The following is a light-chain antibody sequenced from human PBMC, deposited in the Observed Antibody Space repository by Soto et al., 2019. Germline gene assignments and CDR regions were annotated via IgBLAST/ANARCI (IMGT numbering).Light chain of an antibody. Sequence: EIVMTQSPATLSLSPGERAALSCRASQSINSELAWYQQKPGQPPRLLIYGASTRATGVPARFTGSEAGSECTLTISGLQSEDFAVYYGQQGHNWPLTFGQGTRLEI. CDR2: GAS. CDR1: QSINSE. J-gene: IGKJ2*01. CDR3: QQGHNWPLT. V-gene: IGKV3-15*01.